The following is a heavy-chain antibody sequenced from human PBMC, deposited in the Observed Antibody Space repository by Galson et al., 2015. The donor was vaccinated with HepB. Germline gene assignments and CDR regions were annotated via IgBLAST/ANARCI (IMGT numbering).Heavy chain of an antibody. Sequence: SLRLSCAASGFTFKNYAINWVRQAPGKGLEWVSATSGSGDNTYYADSVKGRFTISRDNSKNTVFLQMNMLRAEDTAVYYCAKGAGDSNSRRDRGQGTLVTVSS. V-gene: IGHV3-23*01. J-gene: IGHJ4*02. CDR2: TSGSGDNT. CDR1: GFTFKNYA. D-gene: IGHD6-13*01. CDR3: AKGAGDSNSRRD.